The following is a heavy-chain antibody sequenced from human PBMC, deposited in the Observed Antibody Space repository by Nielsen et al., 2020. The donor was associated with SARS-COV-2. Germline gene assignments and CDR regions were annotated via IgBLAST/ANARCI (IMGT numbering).Heavy chain of an antibody. V-gene: IGHV1-18*01. CDR3: ARGLAVAVSYGMDV. Sequence: ASVKVSCKASGYTFTSYGISWVRQAPGQGLEWMGWISAYSGNTNYAQKLQGRVTMTTDTSTSTAYMELRSLRSDDTAVYYCARGLAVAVSYGMDVWGQGTTVTVSS. CDR2: ISAYSGNT. D-gene: IGHD6-19*01. CDR1: GYTFTSYG. J-gene: IGHJ6*02.